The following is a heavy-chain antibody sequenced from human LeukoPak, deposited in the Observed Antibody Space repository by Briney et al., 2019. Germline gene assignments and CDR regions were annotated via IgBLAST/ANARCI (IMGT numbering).Heavy chain of an antibody. CDR3: GIRDTSDYYVF. CDR2: TGSNGVT. V-gene: IGHV3-23*01. CDR1: GFTFRTYA. J-gene: IGHJ4*02. Sequence: GGSLRLSCTGSGFTFRTYAFSWVRQAPGKGLEWVSATGSNGVTYYADSVKGRFTISRDNSKNALYLQMNGLRADDTAVYYCGIRDTSDYYVFWGQGILVTVSS. D-gene: IGHD3-22*01.